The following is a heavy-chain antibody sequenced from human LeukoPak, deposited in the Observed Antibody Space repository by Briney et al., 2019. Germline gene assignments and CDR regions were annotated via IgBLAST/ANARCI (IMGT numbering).Heavy chain of an antibody. CDR3: AREVGYCSGGSCYSYFDY. J-gene: IGHJ4*02. CDR2: ISYSGST. D-gene: IGHD2-15*01. CDR1: GGSISSHY. Sequence: SETLSLTCTVSGGSISSHYWNWIRQPPGKGLEWIGYISYSGSTNYNPSLKSRVTMSLDTSKNQFSLKLSSVTAAVTAVYYCAREVGYCSGGSCYSYFDYWGQGTLVTVSS. V-gene: IGHV4-59*11.